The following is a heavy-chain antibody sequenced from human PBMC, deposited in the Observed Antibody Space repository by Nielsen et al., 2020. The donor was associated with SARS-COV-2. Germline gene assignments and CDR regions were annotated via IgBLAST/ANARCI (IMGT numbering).Heavy chain of an antibody. J-gene: IGHJ4*02. D-gene: IGHD4/OR15-4a*01. CDR2: ISGSGGST. CDR1: GFTFSSYA. Sequence: GGSLRLSCAASGFTFSSYAMSWVRQAPGRGLEWVSAISGSGGSTYYADSVKGRFTISRDNAKNSLYLQMNSLRAEDTAVYYCARGGASIDYWGQGTLVTVSS. CDR3: ARGGASIDY. V-gene: IGHV3-23*01.